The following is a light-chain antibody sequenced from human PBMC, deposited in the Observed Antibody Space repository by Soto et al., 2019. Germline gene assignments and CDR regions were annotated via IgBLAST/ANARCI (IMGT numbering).Light chain of an antibody. CDR2: GGF. J-gene: IGKJ2*01. Sequence: DVQMTQSPSTLSASVGDSVTITCRASQNINNWLAWYQQKPGKAPKLLIYGGFNLESGVPSRFSGSGSGTQFTLTINSLQPDDFATYFCHQYDSSSSSFGQGTKLEIK. CDR3: HQYDSSSSS. CDR1: QNINNW. V-gene: IGKV1-5*01.